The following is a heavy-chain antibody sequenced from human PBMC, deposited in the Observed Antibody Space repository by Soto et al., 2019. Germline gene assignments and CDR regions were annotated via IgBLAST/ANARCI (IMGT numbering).Heavy chain of an antibody. CDR1: GDSVSSNSAA. CDR3: ASAYCSGGSCWAWSNWFDP. CDR2: TYYRSKWYN. Sequence: QVQLQQSGPGLVKTSQTLSLTCAISGDSVSSNSAAWNWIRQSPSRGLEWLGRTYYRSKWYNDYAVSVKSRITINPDTSKNQFSLQLNSVTPDDTAVYYCASAYCSGGSCWAWSNWFDPWGQGTLVTVSS. J-gene: IGHJ5*02. D-gene: IGHD2-15*01. V-gene: IGHV6-1*01.